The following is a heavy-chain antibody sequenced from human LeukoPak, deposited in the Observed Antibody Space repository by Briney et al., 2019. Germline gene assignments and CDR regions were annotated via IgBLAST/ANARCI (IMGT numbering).Heavy chain of an antibody. Sequence: PSQTLSLTCTVSGGSISSGGYYWSWLRQHPEKGLEWIGYIYYSGSTYYNPSLKSRVTISVDTSKNQFSLKLSSVTAADTAVYYCARAGGWPNWVDAFDIWGQGTMVTVSS. J-gene: IGHJ3*02. CDR2: IYYSGST. V-gene: IGHV4-31*03. D-gene: IGHD2-15*01. CDR1: GGSISSGGYY. CDR3: ARAGGWPNWVDAFDI.